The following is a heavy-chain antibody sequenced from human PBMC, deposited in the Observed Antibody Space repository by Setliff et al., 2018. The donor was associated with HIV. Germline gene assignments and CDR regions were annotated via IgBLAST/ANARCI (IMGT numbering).Heavy chain of an antibody. J-gene: IGHJ2*01. CDR2: IYYDGRT. V-gene: IGHV4-39*07. CDR1: GGSIRTGAYY. Sequence: SETLSLTCTVSGGSIRTGAYYWGWIRQPPGKGLEWIGSIYYDGRTFYKPSLKSRLTISVDTSKSQFSLKLSSVTAADTAVYYCARDQGHHFDSRGQVDFDLWGRGTLVTVSS. D-gene: IGHD3-22*01. CDR3: ARDQGHHFDSRGQVDFDL.